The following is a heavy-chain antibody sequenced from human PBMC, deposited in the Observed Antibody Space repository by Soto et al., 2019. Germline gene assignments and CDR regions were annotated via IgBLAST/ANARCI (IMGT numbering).Heavy chain of an antibody. CDR3: ARVTNYRYFGL. V-gene: IGHV3-11*01. CDR1: GFTFSDYY. Sequence: QVQLVESGGGLVKPGVSLRLSCAASGFTFSDYYMTWIRQAPGKGLEWVSYITPRGKTNYYADSVKGRFTISRDNAKNSVALHLDSLSVDNTADYYGARVTNYRYFGLWGRGGLVTVSS. CDR2: ITPRGKTN. J-gene: IGHJ2*01.